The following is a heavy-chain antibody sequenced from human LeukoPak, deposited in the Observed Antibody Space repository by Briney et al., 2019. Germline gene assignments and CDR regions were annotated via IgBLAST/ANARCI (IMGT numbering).Heavy chain of an antibody. J-gene: IGHJ5*02. CDR2: IYYSGST. Sequence: SETLSLTCTVSGGSISSYYWSWIRQPPGKGLEWFGYIYYSGSTNYNPSLKSRVTISVDTSKNQFSLKLSSVTAADTAVYYCARSGSRGYSYGYVWFDPWGQGTLVTVSS. V-gene: IGHV4-59*01. D-gene: IGHD5-18*01. CDR3: ARSGSRGYSYGYVWFDP. CDR1: GGSISSYY.